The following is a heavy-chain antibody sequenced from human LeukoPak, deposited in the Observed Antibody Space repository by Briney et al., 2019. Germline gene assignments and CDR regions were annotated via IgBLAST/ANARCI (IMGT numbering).Heavy chain of an antibody. D-gene: IGHD7-27*01. J-gene: IGHJ6*04. V-gene: IGHV1-46*01. CDR3: AIGPPYAPGVLDV. CDR2: INPSGGST. CDR1: GYTFTSYY. Sequence: ASVKVSCKASGYTFTSYYMHWVRQAPGQGLEWMGLINPSGGSTSYAEKFQGRVTMTRDMSTSTVYMELSSLRSEDTAVYYCAIGPPYAPGVLDVWGKGTTVTISS.